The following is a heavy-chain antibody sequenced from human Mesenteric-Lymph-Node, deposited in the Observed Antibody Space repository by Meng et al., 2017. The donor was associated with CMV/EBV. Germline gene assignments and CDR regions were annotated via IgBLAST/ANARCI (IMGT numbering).Heavy chain of an antibody. V-gene: IGHV4-39*07. Sequence: QLQLQESGPGLVKPSETRSPTCTGSGGSISSSSYYWGWIRQPPGKGLEWIGSIYYSGSTYYNPSLKSRVTISVDTSKNQFSLKLSSVTAADTAVYYCARDGDYYDSSGYNPFDYWGQGTLVTVSS. D-gene: IGHD3-22*01. J-gene: IGHJ4*02. CDR2: IYYSGST. CDR1: GGSISSSSYY. CDR3: ARDGDYYDSSGYNPFDY.